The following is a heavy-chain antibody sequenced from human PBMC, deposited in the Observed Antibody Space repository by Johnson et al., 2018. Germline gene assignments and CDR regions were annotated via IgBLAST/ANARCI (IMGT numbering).Heavy chain of an antibody. Sequence: QVQLVQSGGGLVKXGGSLRLSCAASGFTFSDYYMSWIRQAPGKGLEWVSYISSSGSTIYYADSVKGRFTISRDNAKNSLFLQMSSLGAEDTAVYYCARDRPDHDFWTGSNHPAEYFQHWGQGTLVTVSS. CDR1: GFTFSDYY. CDR3: ARDRPDHDFWTGSNHPAEYFQH. D-gene: IGHD3/OR15-3a*01. J-gene: IGHJ1*01. V-gene: IGHV3-11*04. CDR2: ISSSGSTI.